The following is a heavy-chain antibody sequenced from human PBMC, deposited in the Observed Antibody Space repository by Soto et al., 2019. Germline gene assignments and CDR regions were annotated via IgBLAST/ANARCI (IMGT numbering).Heavy chain of an antibody. Sequence: GGSLRLSCAASGFTLSSYGMHWVRQAPGKGLEWVAVIWYDGSNKYYADSVKGRFTISRDNSKNTLYLQMNSLRAEDTAVYYCARVSSSAFWVFDYWGQGTLVTVSS. CDR3: ARVSSSAFWVFDY. CDR1: GFTLSSYG. CDR2: IWYDGSNK. V-gene: IGHV3-33*01. J-gene: IGHJ4*02. D-gene: IGHD6-6*01.